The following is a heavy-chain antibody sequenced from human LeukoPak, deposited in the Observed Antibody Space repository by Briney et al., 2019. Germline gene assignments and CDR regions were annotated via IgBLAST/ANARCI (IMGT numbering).Heavy chain of an antibody. CDR2: INHSGST. V-gene: IGHV4-34*01. Sequence: SETLSLTCAVYGGSFSGYYWSWIRQPPGKGLEWIGEINHSGSTNYNPSLKSRVTISVDTSKNQFSLKLSSVTAADTAVYYCARDRYKLLWFGTNWFDPWGQGTLVTISS. CDR3: ARDRYKLLWFGTNWFDP. CDR1: GGSFSGYY. D-gene: IGHD3-10*01. J-gene: IGHJ5*02.